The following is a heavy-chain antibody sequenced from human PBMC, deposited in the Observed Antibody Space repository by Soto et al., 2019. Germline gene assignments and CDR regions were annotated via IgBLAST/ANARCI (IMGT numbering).Heavy chain of an antibody. CDR2: IDHSGST. Sequence: SETLSLTCTVSGGSISDHYYIWIRQPPGKGLEYIGYIDHSGSTLYNPSLKSRVAISVDKSKNQFSLKLSSVTAADSSVYYCARDQVEGDCFDLWGQGTLVTVSS. V-gene: IGHV4-59*11. CDR3: ARDQVEGDCFDL. D-gene: IGHD3-16*01. CDR1: GGSISDHY. J-gene: IGHJ5*02.